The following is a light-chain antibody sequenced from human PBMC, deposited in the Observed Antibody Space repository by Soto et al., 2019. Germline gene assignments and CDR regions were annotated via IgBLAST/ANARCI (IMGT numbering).Light chain of an antibody. V-gene: IGKV3-20*01. CDR2: GAS. Sequence: EIVLTQSPGTLSLSPGERATLSGMASQSVSSSYLAWYQQKPGQAPRLLIYGASSRATGIPDRFSGSGSGTDFTLTISRLEPEDFAVYYCQQYGSSPPETFGQGTKVDI. J-gene: IGKJ1*01. CDR3: QQYGSSPPET. CDR1: QSVSSSY.